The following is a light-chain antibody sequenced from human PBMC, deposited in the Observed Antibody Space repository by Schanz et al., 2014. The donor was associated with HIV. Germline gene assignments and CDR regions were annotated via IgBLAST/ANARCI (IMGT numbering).Light chain of an antibody. CDR3: QQYGNSPYT. J-gene: IGKJ2*01. Sequence: EIGLTQSPGTLSLSPGEGGTLSCRASQTVKSNFIGWYQQKPGQAPRLLIFGASNRATGIPDRFSGGVSGADFTLTISRVEPEDFAVYYCQQYGNSPYTFGQGTKLEIK. CDR1: QTVKSNF. CDR2: GAS. V-gene: IGKV3-20*01.